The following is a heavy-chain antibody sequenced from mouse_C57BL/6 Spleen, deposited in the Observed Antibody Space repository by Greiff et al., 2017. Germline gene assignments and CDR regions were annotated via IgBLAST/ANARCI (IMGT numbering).Heavy chain of an antibody. D-gene: IGHD2-4*01. CDR3: ARGGDYDLYYFDY. Sequence: QVQLQQSGPELVKPGASVKISCKASGYAFSSSWMNWVKQRPGKGLEWIGRIYPGDGDTNYNGKFKGKATLTADKSSSTAYMQLSSLTSEDSAVYFCARGGDYDLYYFDYWGQGTTLTVSS. V-gene: IGHV1-82*01. CDR2: IYPGDGDT. J-gene: IGHJ2*01. CDR1: GYAFSSSW.